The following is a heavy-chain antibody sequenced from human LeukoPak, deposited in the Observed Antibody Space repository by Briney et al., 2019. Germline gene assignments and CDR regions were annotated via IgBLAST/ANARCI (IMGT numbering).Heavy chain of an antibody. CDR1: GGSFSGYY. Sequence: RAPETLSLTCAVYGGSFSGYYWSWIRQPPGKGLEWIGEINHSGSTNYNPSLKSRVTISVDTSKNQFSLKLSSVTAADTAVYYCARGDPYAGYFDYWGQGTLVTVSS. D-gene: IGHD2-2*01. J-gene: IGHJ4*02. CDR3: ARGDPYAGYFDY. CDR2: INHSGST. V-gene: IGHV4-34*01.